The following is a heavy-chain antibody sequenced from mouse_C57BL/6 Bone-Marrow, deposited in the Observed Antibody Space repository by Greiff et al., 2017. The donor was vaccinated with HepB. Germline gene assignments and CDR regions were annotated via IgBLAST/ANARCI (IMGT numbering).Heavy chain of an antibody. CDR3: ARAVTGTYFDY. V-gene: IGHV7-1*01. J-gene: IGHJ2*01. D-gene: IGHD4-1*01. Sequence: EVQLVESGGGLVQSGRSLRLSCATSGFTFSDFYMEWVRQAPGKGLEWIAASRNKANDYTTEYSASVKGRFIVSRDTSQSILYLQMNALRAEDTAIYDCARAVTGTYFDYWGQGTTLTVSS. CDR2: SRNKANDYTT. CDR1: GFTFSDFY.